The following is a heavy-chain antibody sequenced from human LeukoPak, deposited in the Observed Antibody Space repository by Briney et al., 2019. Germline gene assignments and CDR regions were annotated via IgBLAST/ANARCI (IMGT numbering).Heavy chain of an antibody. CDR1: GGSISSSSYY. CDR2: IYYSGST. J-gene: IGHJ4*02. D-gene: IGHD3-3*01. Sequence: SETLSLTCTVSGGSISSSSYYWGWIRQPPGKGLEWIGSIYYSGSTYYNPSLKSRVTISVDTSKNQFSLKLSSVTAADTAVYYCARQNDFWSGYPLFDYWGQGTLVTASS. CDR3: ARQNDFWSGYPLFDY. V-gene: IGHV4-39*01.